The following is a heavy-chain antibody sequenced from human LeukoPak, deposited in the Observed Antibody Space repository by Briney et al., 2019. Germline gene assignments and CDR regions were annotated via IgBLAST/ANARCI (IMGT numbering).Heavy chain of an antibody. J-gene: IGHJ4*02. D-gene: IGHD2-8*01. CDR1: GGSISSSSYY. V-gene: IGHV4-39*07. CDR3: ARGIVLMVYATFDY. CDR2: IYYSGST. Sequence: SETLSLTCTVSGGSISSSSYYWGWIRQPPGKGLEWIGSIYYSGSTYYNPSLKSRVTISVDTSKNQFSLKLSSVTAADTAVYYCARGIVLMVYATFDYWGQGTLVTVSS.